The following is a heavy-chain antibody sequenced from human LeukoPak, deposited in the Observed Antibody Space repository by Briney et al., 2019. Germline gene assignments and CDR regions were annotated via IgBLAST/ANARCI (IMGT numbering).Heavy chain of an antibody. V-gene: IGHV3-23*01. Sequence: QSGGSLRLSCAASGFTLSTYAMSWVRQAPGKGLEWVSGINRSGGETYNADSVKGRFTISSDYSKHMLYLQINNLSAEDTAVYYCDKDSHSSGTYHDYWGQGTLVTVSS. CDR3: DKDSHSSGTYHDY. D-gene: IGHD3-10*01. J-gene: IGHJ4*02. CDR2: INRSGGET. CDR1: GFTLSTYA.